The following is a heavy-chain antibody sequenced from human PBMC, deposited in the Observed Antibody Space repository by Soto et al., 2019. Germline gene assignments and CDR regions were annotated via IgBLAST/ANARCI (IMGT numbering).Heavy chain of an antibody. J-gene: IGHJ3*02. CDR1: GGSINRYY. CDR3: ARETYYDILSPTDAFDI. V-gene: IGHV4-59*01. Sequence: PSETLSLTCTVSGGSINRYYWSWIRQPPGKGLEWIGYIYYSGSTNYNPSLKSRVTISVDTSKNQFSLKLSSVTAADTAVYYCARETYYDILSPTDAFDIWGQGTMVTVSS. CDR2: IYYSGST. D-gene: IGHD3-9*01.